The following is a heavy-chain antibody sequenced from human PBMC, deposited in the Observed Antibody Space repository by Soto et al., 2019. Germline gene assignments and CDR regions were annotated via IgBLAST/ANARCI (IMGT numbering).Heavy chain of an antibody. V-gene: IGHV3-23*01. Sequence: EVQLLESGGGLVQPGGSLRLSCAASGFTFSSYAMRWVRQAPVKGLEWVSAISGSGGSTYYADSVKGRFTISRDNSKNALYLQMNSLRAEDTAVYYCARRGSGSDYDYWGQGTVVTVSS. CDR1: GFTFSSYA. CDR3: ARRGSGSDYDY. CDR2: ISGSGGST. D-gene: IGHD1-26*01. J-gene: IGHJ4*02.